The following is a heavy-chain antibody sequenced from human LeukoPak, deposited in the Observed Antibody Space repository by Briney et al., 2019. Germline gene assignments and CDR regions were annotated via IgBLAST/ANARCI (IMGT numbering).Heavy chain of an antibody. CDR2: ISGSGGST. CDR1: GFTFSSYG. CDR3: AKVLADSTGY. V-gene: IGHV3-23*01. J-gene: IGHJ4*02. Sequence: PGGSLRLSCAASGFTFSSYGMSWVRQAPGKGLEWVSAISGSGGSTYYADSVKGRFTISRDNSKNTLYLQMNSLRAGDTAVYYCAKVLADSTGYWGQGTLVTVSS. D-gene: IGHD4-17*01.